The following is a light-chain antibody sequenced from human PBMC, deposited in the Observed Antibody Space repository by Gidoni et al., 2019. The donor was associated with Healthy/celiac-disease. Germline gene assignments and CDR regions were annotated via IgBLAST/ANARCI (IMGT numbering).Light chain of an antibody. CDR2: GKN. J-gene: IGLJ2*01. Sequence: SSELTQDPAVSVALGQTVRITCQGDSLSSYYASWYQQKPGQAPVLVIYGKNNRPPGIPDRFSGSSSGNTASLTITGAQAEDEADYYCNSRDSSGNHLVFGGGTKLTVL. CDR1: SLSSYY. CDR3: NSRDSSGNHLV. V-gene: IGLV3-19*01.